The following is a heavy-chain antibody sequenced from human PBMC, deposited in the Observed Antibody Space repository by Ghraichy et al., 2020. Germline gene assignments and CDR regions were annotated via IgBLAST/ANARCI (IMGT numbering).Heavy chain of an antibody. CDR2: INHSGST. CDR1: GGSFSGYY. D-gene: IGHD2-2*01. V-gene: IGHV4-34*01. Sequence: SETLSLTCAVYGGSFSGYYWSWIRQPPGKGLEWIGEINHSGSTNYNPSLKSRVTISVDTSKNQFSLKLSSVTAADTAVYYCARDWGNCSSTSCYGGVWFDPWGQGTLVTVSS. CDR3: ARDWGNCSSTSCYGGVWFDP. J-gene: IGHJ5*02.